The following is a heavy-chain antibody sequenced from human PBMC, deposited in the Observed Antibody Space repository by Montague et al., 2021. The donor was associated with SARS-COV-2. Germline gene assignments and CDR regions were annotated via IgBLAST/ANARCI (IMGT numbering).Heavy chain of an antibody. D-gene: IGHD6-13*01. CDR1: GFTFGDYY. J-gene: IGHJ4*02. CDR3: ARIFLVVPPGIALYYFDY. CDR2: LSSGSHYT. Sequence: SLRLSCAASGFTFGDYYMTWTRQAPGKGLEWISDLSSGSHYTNYADSVKGRFTISRDDAKQSLYLEMDSLRAEDTAVYYCARIFLVVPPGIALYYFDYWGQGALVTVSS. V-gene: IGHV3-11*03.